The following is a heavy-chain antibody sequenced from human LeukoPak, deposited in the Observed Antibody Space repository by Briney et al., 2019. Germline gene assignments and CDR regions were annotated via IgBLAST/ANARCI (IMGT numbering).Heavy chain of an antibody. Sequence: ASVKVSCKVSGYTLTELSMHWVRQAPGQGLEWMGWINPNSGGTNYAQKFQGRVTMTRDTSISTAYMELSRLRSDDTAVYYCARDFYDRRTEDAFDIWGQGTMVTVSS. CDR2: INPNSGGT. CDR1: GYTLTELS. V-gene: IGHV1-2*02. D-gene: IGHD3-22*01. CDR3: ARDFYDRRTEDAFDI. J-gene: IGHJ3*02.